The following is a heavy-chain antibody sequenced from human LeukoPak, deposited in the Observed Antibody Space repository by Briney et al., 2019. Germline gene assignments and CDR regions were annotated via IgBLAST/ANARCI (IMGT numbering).Heavy chain of an antibody. CDR3: AKVVRDGYNPTPYGMDV. J-gene: IGHJ6*02. V-gene: IGHV3-23*01. CDR2: FSGSGGST. Sequence: GGSLRLSCAASGFTFSSYAMSWVRQAPGKGLEWVSAFSGSGGSTYYADSVKGRFTISRDNSKNTLYLQMNSLRAEDTAVYYCAKVVRDGYNPTPYGMDVWGQGTTVTVSS. D-gene: IGHD5-24*01. CDR1: GFTFSSYA.